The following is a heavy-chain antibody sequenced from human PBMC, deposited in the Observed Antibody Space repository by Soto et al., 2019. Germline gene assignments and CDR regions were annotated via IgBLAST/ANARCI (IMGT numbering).Heavy chain of an antibody. CDR2: ISGSGGST. J-gene: IGHJ4*02. CDR1: GFTFSSYA. V-gene: IGHV3-23*01. Sequence: EVQLLESGGGLVQPGGSLRLSCAASGFTFSSYAVTWVRQAPGKGLEWVSAISGSGGSTYYADSVKGQFTISRDNSKNTLYLQMNSLRAEETAVYYCAKGLYSGSYLDYWGQGTLVTVSS. D-gene: IGHD1-26*01. CDR3: AKGLYSGSYLDY.